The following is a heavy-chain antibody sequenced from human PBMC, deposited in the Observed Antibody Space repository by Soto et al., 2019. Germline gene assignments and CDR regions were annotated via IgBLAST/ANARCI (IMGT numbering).Heavy chain of an antibody. CDR1: GYTFTSYA. D-gene: IGHD1-7*01. Sequence: GASVKVSCKASGYTFTSYAMHWVRQAPGQRLEWMGWINAGNGNTKYSQKFQGRVTITRDTSASTAYMELSSLRSEDTAVYYCARDRGITGTTVSVPAFDHWGQGTLVTVSS. CDR2: INAGNGNT. CDR3: ARDRGITGTTVSVPAFDH. J-gene: IGHJ4*02. V-gene: IGHV1-3*01.